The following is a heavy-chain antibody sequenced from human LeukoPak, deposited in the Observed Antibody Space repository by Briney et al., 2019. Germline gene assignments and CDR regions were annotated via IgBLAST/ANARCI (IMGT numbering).Heavy chain of an antibody. CDR3: AKDRSRGSSSWYFQH. CDR1: GFTFSSYG. V-gene: IGHV3-23*01. CDR2: ISGSGGST. J-gene: IGHJ1*01. D-gene: IGHD6-13*01. Sequence: PGGTLRLSCAASGFTFSSYGMSWVRQAPGKGLEWVSAISGSGGSTYYADSVKGRFTISRDNSKNTLYLQMNSLRAEDTAVYYCAKDRSRGSSSWYFQHWGQGTLVTVSS.